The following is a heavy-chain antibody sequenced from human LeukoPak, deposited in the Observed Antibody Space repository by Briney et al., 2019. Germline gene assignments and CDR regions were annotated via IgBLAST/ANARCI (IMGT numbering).Heavy chain of an antibody. J-gene: IGHJ5*02. CDR3: ARGSGSYSFNLLGFDP. D-gene: IGHD1-26*01. CDR1: GFTFSSYS. Sequence: GGSLRLSCAASGFTFSSYSMNWVRQAPGKGLEWVSYISSSSSTIYYADSVKGRFTISRDNAKNSLYLQMNSLRAEDAAVYYCARGSGSYSFNLLGFDPWGQGTLVTVSS. V-gene: IGHV3-48*01. CDR2: ISSSSSTI.